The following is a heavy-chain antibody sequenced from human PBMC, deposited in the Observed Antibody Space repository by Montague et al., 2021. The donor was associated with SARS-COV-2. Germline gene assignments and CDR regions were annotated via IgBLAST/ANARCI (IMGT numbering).Heavy chain of an antibody. CDR3: AREFRTYGYGGEGWYFDL. CDR2: IYHSGST. J-gene: IGHJ2*01. D-gene: IGHD3-16*01. CDR1: GGSISSSHW. V-gene: IGHV4-4*02. Sequence: SETLSLTCAISGGSISSSHWWSWVRQPPGKGLEWIGEIYHSGSTNYNPSLKSRVTISIDKSKSQFSLKLSAVTAAATAVYYCAREFRTYGYGGEGWYFDLWGRGTLVTVSS.